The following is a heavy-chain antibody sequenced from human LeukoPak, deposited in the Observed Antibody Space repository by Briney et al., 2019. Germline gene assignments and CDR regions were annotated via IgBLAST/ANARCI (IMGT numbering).Heavy chain of an antibody. D-gene: IGHD6-13*01. V-gene: IGHV1-3*01. J-gene: IGHJ4*02. CDR1: GYTFTSCA. CDR2: INAGNGNT. Sequence: GASVKVSCKASGYTFTSCAMHWVRQAPGQRLEWMGWINAGNGNTKYSQKFQGRVTITRDTSASTAYMELSSLRSEDTAVYYCASRTSSSWYFACFDYWGQGTLVTVSS. CDR3: ASRTSSSWYFACFDY.